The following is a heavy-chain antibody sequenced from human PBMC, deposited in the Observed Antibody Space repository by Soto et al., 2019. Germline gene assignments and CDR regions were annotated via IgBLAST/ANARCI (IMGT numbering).Heavy chain of an antibody. V-gene: IGHV3-30*18. J-gene: IGHJ4*02. CDR1: GFTFSSYG. CDR2: ISYDGSNK. Sequence: QVQLVESGGGVVQPGRSLRLSCAASGFTFSSYGMHWVRQAPGKGLEWVAVISYDGSNKYYADSVKGRFTISRDNSKNTLYLQMNSLRAEDTAVYYCAKDRQYYDSSCSFDYWGQGTLVTVSS. D-gene: IGHD3-22*01. CDR3: AKDRQYYDSSCSFDY.